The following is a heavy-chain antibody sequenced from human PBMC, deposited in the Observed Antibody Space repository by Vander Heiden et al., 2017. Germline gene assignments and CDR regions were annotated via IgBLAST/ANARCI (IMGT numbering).Heavy chain of an antibody. D-gene: IGHD5-12*01. J-gene: IGHJ4*02. CDR1: GGTFSSYA. V-gene: IGHV1-69*01. Sequence: SSVKVSCKASGGTFSSYAISWVRQAPGQGLEWMGGIIPIFGTANYAQKFQGRVTITADESTSTAYMELSSLRSEDTAVYYCARNVEMATMIFDYWGQGTLVTVSS. CDR3: ARNVEMATMIFDY. CDR2: IIPIFGTA.